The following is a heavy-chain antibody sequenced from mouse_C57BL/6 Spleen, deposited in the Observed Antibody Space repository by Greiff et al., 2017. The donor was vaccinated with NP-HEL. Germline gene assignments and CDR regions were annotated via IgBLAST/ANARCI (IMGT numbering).Heavy chain of an antibody. J-gene: IGHJ3*01. CDR2: IYPGDGDT. CDR3: APYGSSLFAY. Sequence: QVQLQQSGPELVKPGASVKISCKASGYAFSSSWMNWVKQRPGKGLEWIGRIYPGDGDTNYNGKFKGKATLTADKSSSTAYMQLSILTSEDSAVYFCAPYGSSLFAYWSQWTLVTVSA. V-gene: IGHV1-82*01. CDR1: GYAFSSSW. D-gene: IGHD1-1*01.